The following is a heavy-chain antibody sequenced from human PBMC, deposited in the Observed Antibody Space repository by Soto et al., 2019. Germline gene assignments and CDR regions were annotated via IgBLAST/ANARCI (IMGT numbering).Heavy chain of an antibody. D-gene: IGHD6-6*01. CDR1: GGSFSGYY. J-gene: IGHJ4*02. V-gene: IGHV4-34*01. CDR2: INHSGST. CDR3: ARGGQSIAARLDY. Sequence: SETLSLTCAVYGGSFSGYYWSWIRQPPGKGLEWIGEINHSGSTNYNPSLKSRVTISVDTSKNQFSLKLSSVTAADTAVYYCARGGQSIAARLDYWGQGTLVTVSS.